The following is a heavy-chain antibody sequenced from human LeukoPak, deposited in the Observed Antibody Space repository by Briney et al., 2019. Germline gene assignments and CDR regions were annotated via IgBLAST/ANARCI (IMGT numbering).Heavy chain of an antibody. CDR1: GYTFTSYG. CDR3: ARDVGITVADSFDP. V-gene: IGHV1-18*01. J-gene: IGHJ5*02. Sequence: ASVKVSCKASGYTFTSYGISWVRQAPGQGLEWMGWIHIYRGNTNYAQKFQGRVTMTTNTSTSTVYMEVRGLRSDDTAMYYCARDVGITVADSFDPWGQGTLVTVSS. D-gene: IGHD6-13*01. CDR2: IHIYRGNT.